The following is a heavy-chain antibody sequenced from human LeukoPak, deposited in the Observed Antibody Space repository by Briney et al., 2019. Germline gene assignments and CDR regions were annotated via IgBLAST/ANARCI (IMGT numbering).Heavy chain of an antibody. CDR1: GFTFSSSA. J-gene: IGHJ4*02. Sequence: SVKVSCKASGFTFSSSAMQWVRQARGQRLEWIGWIVVGSGNTNYAQKFQERVTITSDMSTNTAYMELRRLRSEDTAVYYCAADSGGVILTAYLSWGQGTLVTVSS. CDR3: AADSGGVILTAYLS. CDR2: IVVGSGNT. V-gene: IGHV1-58*02. D-gene: IGHD3-9*01.